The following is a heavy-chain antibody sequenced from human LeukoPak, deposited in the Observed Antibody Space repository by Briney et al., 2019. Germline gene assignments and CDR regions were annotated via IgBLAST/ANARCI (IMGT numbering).Heavy chain of an antibody. CDR2: TYYRSKWYN. V-gene: IGHV6-1*01. J-gene: IGHJ3*02. CDR3: ARGAITIFGVVADAFDI. Sequence: SQTLSLTCAISGHSVSSNSAAWTWIRQSPSRGLEWLGRTYYRSKWYNDYAVSVKSRITINPDTSKNQFSLQLNSVTPEDTAVYYCARGAITIFGVVADAFDIWGQGTMVTVSS. D-gene: IGHD3-3*01. CDR1: GHSVSSNSAA.